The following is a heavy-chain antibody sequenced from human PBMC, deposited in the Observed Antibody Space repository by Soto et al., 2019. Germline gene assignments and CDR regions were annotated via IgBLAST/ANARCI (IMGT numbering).Heavy chain of an antibody. J-gene: IGHJ4*02. CDR2: ISAHNGNT. D-gene: IGHD1-1*01. CDR3: ARGRYGDY. CDR1: GYAFTTYG. Sequence: QVHLVQSGAEVKKPGASVKVSCQASGYAFTTYGITWVRQAPGQGLEWMGWISAHNGNTNYAQKLQGRVTVTRDTSTSTAYMELRSPRSDDQAVYYCARGRYGDYWGQGALVTVSS. V-gene: IGHV1-18*01.